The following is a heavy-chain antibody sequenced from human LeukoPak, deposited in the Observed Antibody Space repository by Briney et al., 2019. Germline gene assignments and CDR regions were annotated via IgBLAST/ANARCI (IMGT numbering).Heavy chain of an antibody. CDR1: GYTFTTYA. Sequence: ASVKVSCKASGYTFTTYAMHWVRQAPGQRLEWLGWINAGNGNTKYSQKFQGRVTFTRDTSASTAYVELSSLRSEDPAVYYCARDLGVVVIPTGEYYFDYWGQGTLVTVSS. J-gene: IGHJ4*02. V-gene: IGHV1-3*01. D-gene: IGHD3-22*01. CDR3: ARDLGVVVIPTGEYYFDY. CDR2: INAGNGNT.